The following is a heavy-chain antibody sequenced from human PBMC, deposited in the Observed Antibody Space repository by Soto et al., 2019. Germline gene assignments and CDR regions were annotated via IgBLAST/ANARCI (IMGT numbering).Heavy chain of an antibody. CDR3: ARVGRFLNWFDP. D-gene: IGHD3-10*01. CDR2: INHSGST. CDR1: GGSFSGYY. V-gene: IGHV4-34*01. J-gene: IGHJ5*02. Sequence: SETLSLTCAVYGGSFSGYYWSWIRQPPGKGLEWIGEINHSGSTNYNPSLKSRVTISVDTSKNQFSLKLSSVTAADTAVYYCARVGRFLNWFDPWGQGTLVTVS.